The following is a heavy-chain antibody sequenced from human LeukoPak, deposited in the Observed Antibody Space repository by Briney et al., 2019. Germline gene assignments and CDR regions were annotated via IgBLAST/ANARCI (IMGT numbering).Heavy chain of an antibody. J-gene: IGHJ6*03. CDR3: ARPRLMGYYYMDV. D-gene: IGHD2-8*01. Sequence: ASVTVSCKAFGYTFTGYYMHWVRQAPGQGLEWMGWINPNSGGTNYAQKFQGRVTITRDTSISTAYMELSRLRSDDTAVYYCARPRLMGYYYMDVWGKGTTVTVSS. CDR2: INPNSGGT. V-gene: IGHV1-2*02. CDR1: GYTFTGYY.